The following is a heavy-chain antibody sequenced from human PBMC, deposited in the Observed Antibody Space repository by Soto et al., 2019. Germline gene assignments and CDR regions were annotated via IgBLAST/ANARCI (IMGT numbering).Heavy chain of an antibody. D-gene: IGHD1-26*01. CDR2: ISFDGSTK. CDR3: AKNSFSGSKRILDS. V-gene: IGHV3-30*18. CDR1: GFRDGFPFSDYD. J-gene: IGHJ4*02. Sequence: PGGSLRLSCAASGFRDGFPFSDYDMHWVRQAPGKGLEWVALISFDGSTKNYVDSVEGRLTISRDNSRDTLFLQMDSLRPEDTAVYYCAKNSFSGSKRILDSWGQGTLVTVSS.